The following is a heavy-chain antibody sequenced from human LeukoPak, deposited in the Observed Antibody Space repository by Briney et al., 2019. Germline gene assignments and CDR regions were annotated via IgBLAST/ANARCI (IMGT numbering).Heavy chain of an antibody. CDR1: GGSINGHY. V-gene: IGHV4-59*11. CDR3: ARLRYGGSKGGNWFDP. CDR2: ISYSWST. J-gene: IGHJ5*02. Sequence: SETLSLICTVSGGSINGHYWNWIRQSPGEGLEWIGYISYSWSTKYNPSLKSRVTISVDTAKSQVSLELSSVTAADTAVYYCARLRYGGSKGGNWFDPWGQGTLVTVSS. D-gene: IGHD1-26*01.